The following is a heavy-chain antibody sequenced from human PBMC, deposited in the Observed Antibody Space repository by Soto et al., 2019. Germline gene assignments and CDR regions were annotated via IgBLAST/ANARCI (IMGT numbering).Heavy chain of an antibody. CDR3: AKVNTIFGVESYYYGMDV. V-gene: IGHV3-23*01. CDR1: GFTFSSYA. CDR2: IGGLSGST. Sequence: EVQLLESGGGLVQPGGSLRLSCAASGFTFSSYAMTWVRQAPGKGLEWVSTIGGLSGSTYYAESVKGRFTISRDNSKNTLYLKLNSLSAEDTAIYYCAKVNTIFGVESYYYGMDVWGQGTTVTVSS. J-gene: IGHJ6*02. D-gene: IGHD3-3*01.